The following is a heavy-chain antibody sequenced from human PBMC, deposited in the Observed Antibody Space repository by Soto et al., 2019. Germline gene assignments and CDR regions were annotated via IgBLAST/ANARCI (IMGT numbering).Heavy chain of an antibody. CDR1: GFTFSSYG. V-gene: IGHV3-30*18. D-gene: IGHD4-17*01. CDR2: ISYDGSNK. J-gene: IGHJ6*02. Sequence: QVQLVESGGAGVQPGRSLRLSCAASGFTFSSYGMHWVRQAPGKGREWVAVISYDGSNKYYADSVKGRFTISRDNSKNTLYLQMNSLRAEDTAVYYCAKWMDGEGMDVWGQGTTVTVSS. CDR3: AKWMDGEGMDV.